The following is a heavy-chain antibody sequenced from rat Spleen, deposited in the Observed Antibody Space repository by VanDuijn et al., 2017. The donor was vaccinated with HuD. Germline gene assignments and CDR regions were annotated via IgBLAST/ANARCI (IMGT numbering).Heavy chain of an antibody. J-gene: IGHJ2*01. V-gene: IGHV2-15*01. CDR2: IWTGGST. CDR1: GFSLTSYT. CDR3: ARLGLGEDY. Sequence: QVQLKESGPGLVQPSQTPSLTCTVSGFSLTSYTVSWVRQPPGKGLEWIGEIWTGGSTDYNSALKSRLSISRDTSKSQVFLKLNSLQTEDIGTYYCARLGLGEDYWGQGVMVTVSS. D-gene: IGHD4-1*01.